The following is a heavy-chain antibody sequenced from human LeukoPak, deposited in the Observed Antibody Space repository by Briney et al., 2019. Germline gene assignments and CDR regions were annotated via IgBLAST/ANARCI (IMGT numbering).Heavy chain of an antibody. J-gene: IGHJ4*02. CDR3: ASGIRALDN. V-gene: IGHV3-66*01. CDR2: TYSGGST. Sequence: PGGSLRLSCLASGFTVSSTYMSWVRQAPGKGLEWVSVTYSGGSTYYADSVKGRCTISRDNSKNTLYLQMNSLRGEDTAVYYCASGIRALDNWGQGTLVTVSA. D-gene: IGHD1-26*01. CDR1: GFTVSSTY.